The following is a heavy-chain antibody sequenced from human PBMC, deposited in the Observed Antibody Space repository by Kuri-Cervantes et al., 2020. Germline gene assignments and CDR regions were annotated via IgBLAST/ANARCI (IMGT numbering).Heavy chain of an antibody. CDR2: IYPGDSDT. Sequence: GESLKISCKGFGYSFTTYWIGWVRQTPGKGLEWMGIIYPGDSDTRYSPSFQGQVTISADKSISTAYLQWSSLKASDTAMYYCARHSGSYFPHFDYWGQGTLVTVSS. D-gene: IGHD1-26*01. CDR3: ARHSGSYFPHFDY. CDR1: GYSFTTYW. J-gene: IGHJ4*02. V-gene: IGHV5-51*01.